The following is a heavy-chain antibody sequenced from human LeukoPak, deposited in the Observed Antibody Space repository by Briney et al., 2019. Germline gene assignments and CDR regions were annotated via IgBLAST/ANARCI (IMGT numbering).Heavy chain of an antibody. D-gene: IGHD3-3*01. J-gene: IGHJ6*03. CDR1: GGSISSYY. Sequence: PSETLSLTCTVSGGSISSYYWSWIRQPPGKGLEWIGYIYYSGSTNYNPSLKSRVTISVDTSKNQFSLKLSSVTAADTAVYYCARGVGTYYDFWNGYQDYMDVWGKGTTVTVSS. V-gene: IGHV4-59*01. CDR3: ARGVGTYYDFWNGYQDYMDV. CDR2: IYYSGST.